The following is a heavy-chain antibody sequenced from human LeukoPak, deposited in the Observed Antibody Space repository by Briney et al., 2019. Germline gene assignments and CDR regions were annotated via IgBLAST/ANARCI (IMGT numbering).Heavy chain of an antibody. CDR1: GFIVSNNY. D-gene: IGHD1-1*01. V-gene: IGHV3-66*01. CDR3: ARDGDTTYYYYGMDV. CDR2: IYSGGRT. Sequence: PGGSLRLSCVASGFIVSNNYMSWVRQAPGKGLEWASVIYSGGRTYYADSVKGRFTISRDNSKNTLYLQMNSLRTEDTAVYYCARDGDTTYYYYGMDVWGQGTTVTVS. J-gene: IGHJ6*02.